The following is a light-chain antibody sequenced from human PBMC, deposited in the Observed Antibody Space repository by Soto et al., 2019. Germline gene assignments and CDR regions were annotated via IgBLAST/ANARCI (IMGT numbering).Light chain of an antibody. Sequence: DIVMTQSPLSLPVTPGEPASISCRSSQSLLHSNGYNYVEWYLQKPGQSPQLLIYLGSDRASGGPDRFSGRGSSTNYTLKISRVEAEDVGVYYCMQRLTGFTFGPGTKVEIK. V-gene: IGKV2-28*01. CDR3: MQRLTGFT. J-gene: IGKJ3*01. CDR2: LGS. CDR1: QSLLHSNGYNY.